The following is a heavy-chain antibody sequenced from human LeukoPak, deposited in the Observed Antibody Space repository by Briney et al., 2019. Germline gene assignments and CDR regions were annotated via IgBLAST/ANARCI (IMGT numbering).Heavy chain of an antibody. D-gene: IGHD6-13*01. J-gene: IGHJ3*02. CDR1: GGSFSGYY. Sequence: PSETLSFTCAVYGGSFSGYYWSWIRQPPGKGLEWIGEINHSGSTNYNPSLKSRVTISVDTSKNQFSLKLSSVTAADTAVYYCASRVSRQQLVLRAFDIWGQGTMVTVSS. CDR3: ASRVSRQQLVLRAFDI. CDR2: INHSGST. V-gene: IGHV4-34*01.